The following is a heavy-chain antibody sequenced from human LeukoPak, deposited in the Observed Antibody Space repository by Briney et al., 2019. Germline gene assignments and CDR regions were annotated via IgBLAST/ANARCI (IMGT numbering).Heavy chain of an antibody. D-gene: IGHD5/OR15-5a*01. CDR2: IIPIFGTA. CDR3: ARCLVGYNYYYYMDV. Sequence: ASVKVSCKASGGTFSSYAISWVRQAPGQGLEWMGGIIPIFGTANYAQKFQGRVTITTDESTSTAYMELSSLRSEDTAVYYCARCLVGYNYYYYMDVWGKGTTVTVSS. V-gene: IGHV1-69*05. CDR1: GGTFSSYA. J-gene: IGHJ6*03.